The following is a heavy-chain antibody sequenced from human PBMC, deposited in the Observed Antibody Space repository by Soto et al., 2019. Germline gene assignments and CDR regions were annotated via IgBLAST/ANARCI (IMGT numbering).Heavy chain of an antibody. Sequence: ASLEVSGKASGYTFSNYNINSVRQASGQVLEWRGWMNPDSGNTGYAEKFQGRVTMTRNSSISTAYMELSGLRSEDTAVYYCAREAASDPSFYYHYMDVWGKGTTVTVSS. CDR2: MNPDSGNT. D-gene: IGHD3-10*01. J-gene: IGHJ6*03. CDR1: GYTFSNYN. V-gene: IGHV1-8*01. CDR3: AREAASDPSFYYHYMDV.